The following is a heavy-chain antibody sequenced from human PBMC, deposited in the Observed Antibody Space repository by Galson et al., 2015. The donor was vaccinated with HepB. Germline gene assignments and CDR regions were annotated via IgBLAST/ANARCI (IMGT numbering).Heavy chain of an antibody. CDR2: IKSKTDGGTT. J-gene: IGHJ6*02. CDR3: TTDRYYYGMDV. CDR1: GFTFSNAW. V-gene: IGHV3-15*07. Sequence: SLRLSCAASGFTFSNAWMNWVRQAPGKGLEWVGRIKSKTDGGTTDYAAPVKGRFTISRGDSKNTLYLQMNSLRTEDTAVYYCTTDRYYYGMDVWGQGTTVTVSS.